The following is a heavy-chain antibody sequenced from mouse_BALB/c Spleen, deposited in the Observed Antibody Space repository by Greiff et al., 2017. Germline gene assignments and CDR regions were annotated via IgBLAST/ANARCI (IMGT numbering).Heavy chain of an antibody. V-gene: IGHV5-12-1*01. J-gene: IGHJ2*01. Sequence: EVHLVESGGGLVKPGGSLKLSCAASGFAFSSYDMSWVRQTPEKRLEWVAYISSGGGSTYYPDTVKGRFTISRDNAKNTLYLQMSSLKSEDTAMYYCARHGYRFLFDYWGQGTTLTVSS. CDR2: ISSGGGST. CDR3: ARHGYRFLFDY. CDR1: GFAFSSYD. D-gene: IGHD2-14*01.